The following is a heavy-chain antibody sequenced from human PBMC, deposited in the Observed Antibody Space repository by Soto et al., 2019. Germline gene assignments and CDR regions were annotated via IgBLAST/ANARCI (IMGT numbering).Heavy chain of an antibody. D-gene: IGHD2-2*01. Sequence: QITLKESGPPLVNPTRTLTLTCTFSGVSLSTNGVSVGWIRQPPGKALEWLALIYWDDDKRYSPSLKSRLIITKDTSKNQVVLVMTNMDPLDTATYYCTHSILVVPTTRNAFDLWGQGTMVTVSS. CDR2: IYWDDDK. CDR1: GVSLSTNGVS. V-gene: IGHV2-5*02. CDR3: THSILVVPTTRNAFDL. J-gene: IGHJ3*01.